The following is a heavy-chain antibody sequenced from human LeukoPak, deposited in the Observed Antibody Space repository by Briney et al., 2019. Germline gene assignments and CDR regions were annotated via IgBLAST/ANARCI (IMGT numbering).Heavy chain of an antibody. D-gene: IGHD4-17*01. V-gene: IGHV3-7*01. CDR2: INEDGSDK. Sequence: GGSLRLSCVASGFTFSSYSMNWVRQAPGKGLEWLANINEDGSDKNYVVALKGRFTISRDNAEKSLYLQMNSLRAEDTAIYYCARDAAYGYDRFDYWGQGTQVTVSS. CDR1: GFTFSSYS. CDR3: ARDAAYGYDRFDY. J-gene: IGHJ4*02.